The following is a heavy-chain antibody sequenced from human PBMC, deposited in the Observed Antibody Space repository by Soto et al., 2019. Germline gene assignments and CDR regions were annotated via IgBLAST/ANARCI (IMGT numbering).Heavy chain of an antibody. J-gene: IGHJ4*02. Sequence: QVQLQESGPGLVKPSETLSLTCTVSGGSISTYYWSWFRQPPGKGLEWIGYIYYSGSTNYNPSLKSRVPLSVAPAKNQCSRKLSSVTAADTAVYYCARGGGSLDYWGQGTLVTVSS. CDR2: IYYSGST. CDR1: GGSISTYY. D-gene: IGHD3-16*01. V-gene: IGHV4-59*01. CDR3: ARGGGSLDY.